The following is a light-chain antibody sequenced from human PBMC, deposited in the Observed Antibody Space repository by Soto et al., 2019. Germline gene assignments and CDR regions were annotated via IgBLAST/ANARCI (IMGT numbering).Light chain of an antibody. CDR1: QRLSSTY. J-gene: IGKJ4*02. CDR2: GAS. Sequence: IVLTQSPGTLSLSQGARATLSCRASQRLSSTYLAWSQQKPGQATRLLIFGASRRATGSPAMCSGGCARTDFTLTSPMLDPEFVAYYCWQQYNKCPLTFGRGTKVDIK. V-gene: IGKV3-20*01. CDR3: QQYNKCPLT.